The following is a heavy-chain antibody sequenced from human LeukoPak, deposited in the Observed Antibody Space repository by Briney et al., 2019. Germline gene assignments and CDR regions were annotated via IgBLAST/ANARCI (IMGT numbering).Heavy chain of an antibody. D-gene: IGHD4-17*01. CDR3: ARLGTYGDYAVDY. CDR1: GGSFSGYY. V-gene: IGHV4-34*01. J-gene: IGHJ4*02. CDR2: INHSGST. Sequence: SETLSLTCAVYGGSFSGYYWSWIRQPPGKGLEWIGEINHSGSTNYNPSLKSRVTISVDTSKNQFSLKLSSVTAVDTAVYYCARLGTYGDYAVDYWGQGTLVTVSS.